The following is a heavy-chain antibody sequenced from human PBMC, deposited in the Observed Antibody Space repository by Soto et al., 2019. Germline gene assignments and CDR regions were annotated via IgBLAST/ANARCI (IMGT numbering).Heavy chain of an antibody. CDR3: ALERGDYRHSWFDP. D-gene: IGHD4-17*01. J-gene: IGHJ5*02. V-gene: IGHV1-18*01. CDR1: GYTFTSYG. CDR2: ISAYNGNT. Sequence: ASVKVSCKASGYTFTSYGISWVRQAPGQGLEWMGWISAYNGNTNYAQKLQGRVTITTDTSTSTAYMELRSLRSDDTAVYYCALERGDYRHSWFDPWGQGTLVTVSS.